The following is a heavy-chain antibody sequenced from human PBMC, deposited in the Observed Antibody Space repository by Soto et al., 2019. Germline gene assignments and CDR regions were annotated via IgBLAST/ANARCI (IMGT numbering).Heavy chain of an antibody. CDR2: ISSSGTTI. V-gene: IGHV3-48*03. CDR3: ARAASPFSSSYRFDY. Sequence: EVQLVESGGGLTQPGGSLRLSCAASGFTFSSYEMNWVRQAPGKGPEWVSYISSSGTTIYYADSVKSRFTTSRENAKNSLYLQMNSLRAEDTAVYFCARAASPFSSSYRFDYWGQGTLVTVSS. CDR1: GFTFSSYE. J-gene: IGHJ4*02. D-gene: IGHD6-13*01.